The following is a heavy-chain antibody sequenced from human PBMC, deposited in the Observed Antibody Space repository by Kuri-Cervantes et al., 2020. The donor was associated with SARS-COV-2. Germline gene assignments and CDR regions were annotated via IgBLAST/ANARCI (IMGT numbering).Heavy chain of an antibody. Sequence: LSLTCAASGFTFSSYSMNWVRQAPGKGLEWVSSISSSSSYIYYADSVKGRFTVSRDNAKNSLYLQMNSLRAEDTAVYYCAIIESSSDYYYYYGMDVWGQGTTVTVSS. V-gene: IGHV3-21*01. D-gene: IGHD3-10*01. J-gene: IGHJ6*02. CDR1: GFTFSSYS. CDR3: AIIESSSDYYYYYGMDV. CDR2: ISSSSSYI.